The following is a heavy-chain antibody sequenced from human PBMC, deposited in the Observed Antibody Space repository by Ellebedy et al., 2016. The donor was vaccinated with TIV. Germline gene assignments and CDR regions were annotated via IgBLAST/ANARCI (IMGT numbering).Heavy chain of an antibody. CDR2: IYTSGST. D-gene: IGHD3-9*01. CDR1: GGSISSGSYY. V-gene: IGHV4-61*02. CDR3: AREALTRQFRWGRNYYYYMDV. J-gene: IGHJ6*03. Sequence: SETLSLXXTVSGGSISSGSYYWSWIRQPAGKGLEWIGRIYTSGSTNYNPSLKSRVTMSVDTSKNQFSLKLSSVTAADTAVYYCAREALTRQFRWGRNYYYYMDVWGKGTTVTVSS.